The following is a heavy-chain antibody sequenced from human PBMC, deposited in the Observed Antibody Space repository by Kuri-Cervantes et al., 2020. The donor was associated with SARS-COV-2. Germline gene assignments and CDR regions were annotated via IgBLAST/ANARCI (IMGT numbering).Heavy chain of an antibody. J-gene: IGHJ4*02. V-gene: IGHV3-11*04. Sequence: SLRPSCVVSRFTFRDYYMSWIRQAPGKGLEWISYISISGSTKYYADSVRGRFTISRDNVKDSLFLQMTSLRAEDTAVYYCAREGRGYCSSSSCFSLDHWGQGALVTVSS. CDR2: ISISGSTK. D-gene: IGHD2-2*01. CDR3: AREGRGYCSSSSCFSLDH. CDR1: RFTFRDYY.